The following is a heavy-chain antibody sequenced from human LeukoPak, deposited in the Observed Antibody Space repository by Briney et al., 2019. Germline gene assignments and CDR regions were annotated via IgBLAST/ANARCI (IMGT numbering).Heavy chain of an antibody. CDR1: GFTVSSYY. J-gene: IGHJ4*02. V-gene: IGHV3-66*01. D-gene: IGHD3-22*01. CDR2: IYSGGSK. CDR3: ARGGDSSYYGDY. Sequence: AGGSLRLSCAASGFTVSSYYMNWVRQAPGKGLEWVSLIYSGGSKQYADSVKGRFTISRYNSKNTLYLQMNSLRAEDTAVYYCARGGDSSYYGDYWGQGTLVTVS.